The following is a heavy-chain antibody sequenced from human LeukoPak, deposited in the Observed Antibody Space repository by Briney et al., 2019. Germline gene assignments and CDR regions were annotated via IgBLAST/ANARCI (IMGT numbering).Heavy chain of an antibody. CDR3: AKDPLQYGSGSYYFDY. V-gene: IGHV3-33*06. Sequence: GRSLRLSCAASGFTFSSYGMHWVRQAPGKGLEWVAVIWYDGSNKYYADSVKGRFTISRDSSKNTLYLQMNSLRAEDTAVYYCAKDPLQYGSGSYYFDYWGQGTLVTVSS. CDR2: IWYDGSNK. CDR1: GFTFSSYG. J-gene: IGHJ4*02. D-gene: IGHD3-10*01.